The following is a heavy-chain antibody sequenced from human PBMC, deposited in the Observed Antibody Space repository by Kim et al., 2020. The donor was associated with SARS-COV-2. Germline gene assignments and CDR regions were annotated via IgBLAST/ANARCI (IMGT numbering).Heavy chain of an antibody. CDR2: ISGGGSDI. V-gene: IGHV3-21*01. CDR1: GFTFSNYI. Sequence: GGSLRLSCAASGFTFSNYIMNWVRQAPGMGLEWVSSISGGGSDIYYADSGKGRFTISRDNAKNSLYLQMNSLRAEDTAVYYCTRDTPRATAGTRWGQGTLVTVSS. J-gene: IGHJ4*02. CDR3: TRDTPRATAGTR. D-gene: IGHD6-13*01.